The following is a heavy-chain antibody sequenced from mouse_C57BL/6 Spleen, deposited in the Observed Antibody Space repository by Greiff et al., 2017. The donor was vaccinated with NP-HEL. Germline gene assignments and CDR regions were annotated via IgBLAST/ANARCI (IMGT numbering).Heavy chain of an antibody. CDR2: INYDGSST. J-gene: IGHJ1*03. V-gene: IGHV5-16*01. CDR1: GFTFSDYY. D-gene: IGHD1-1*01. Sequence: EVHLVESEGGLVQPGSSMKLSCTASGFTFSDYYMAWVRQVPEKGLEWVANINYDGSSTYYLDSLRSRFIISRDNAKNILYLQMSSLKSEDTATYYCARGMITTVVARDWYFDVWGKGTTVTVSS. CDR3: ARGMITTVVARDWYFDV.